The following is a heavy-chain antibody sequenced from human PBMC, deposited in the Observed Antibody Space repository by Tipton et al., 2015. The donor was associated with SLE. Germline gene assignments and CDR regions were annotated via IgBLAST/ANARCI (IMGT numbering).Heavy chain of an antibody. J-gene: IGHJ6*02. Sequence: TLSLTCTVSGGSISSSSYYWGWIRQPAGKGLEWIGRIYTSGSTNYNPSLKSRVTISVDTSKNQFSLKLSSVTAADTAVYYCASSYGSGSYYKARDGMDVWGQGTTVTVSS. V-gene: IGHV4-61*02. CDR3: ASSYGSGSYYKARDGMDV. CDR1: GGSISSSSYY. CDR2: IYTSGST. D-gene: IGHD3-10*01.